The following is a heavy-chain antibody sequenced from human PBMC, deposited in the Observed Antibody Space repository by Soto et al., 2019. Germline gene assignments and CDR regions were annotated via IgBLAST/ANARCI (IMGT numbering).Heavy chain of an antibody. D-gene: IGHD3-10*01. CDR1: GYTFTSYY. Sequence: EASVQVSCKASGYTFTSYYMHWVRQAPGQGLEWMGIINPSGGSTSYAQKFQGRVTMTRDTSTSTVYMELSSLRSEDTAVYYCARGNYPTYYYGSGSQGHYGMDVWGQGTTVTVSS. CDR2: INPSGGST. V-gene: IGHV1-46*01. J-gene: IGHJ6*02. CDR3: ARGNYPTYYYGSGSQGHYGMDV.